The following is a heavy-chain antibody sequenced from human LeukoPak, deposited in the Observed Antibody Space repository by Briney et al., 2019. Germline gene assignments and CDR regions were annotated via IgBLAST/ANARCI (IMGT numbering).Heavy chain of an antibody. D-gene: IGHD6-13*01. CDR3: ARRGIAAAGTLNWFDP. Sequence: SETLSLTCAVSGGSISSSNWWSWVRQPPGKGLEWIGEIYHSGSTNYNPSLKSRVTISVDKSKNQFSLKLSSVTAADTAVYYCARRGIAAAGTLNWFDPWGQGTLVTVSS. J-gene: IGHJ5*02. CDR2: IYHSGST. V-gene: IGHV4-4*02. CDR1: GGSISSSNW.